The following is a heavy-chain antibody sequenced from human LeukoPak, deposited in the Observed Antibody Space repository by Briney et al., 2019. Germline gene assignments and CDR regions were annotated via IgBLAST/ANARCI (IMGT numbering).Heavy chain of an antibody. CDR2: ISAYNGNT. CDR3: ARDRGYSNYYYYYYMDV. CDR1: GYTFNSYA. D-gene: IGHD4-11*01. V-gene: IGHV1-18*01. J-gene: IGHJ6*03. Sequence: GASVKVSCKASGYTFNSYAISWVRQAPGQGLEWMGWISAYNGNTNYAQKLQGRVTMTTDTSTSTAYMELRSLRSDDTVVYYCARDRGYSNYYYYYYMDVWGKGTTVTVSS.